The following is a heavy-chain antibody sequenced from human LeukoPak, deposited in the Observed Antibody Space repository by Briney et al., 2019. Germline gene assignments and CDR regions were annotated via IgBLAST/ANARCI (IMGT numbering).Heavy chain of an antibody. D-gene: IGHD3-16*01. V-gene: IGHV3-7*01. J-gene: IGHJ4*02. CDR1: GFTFSSHA. CDR2: IKQEGSEK. CDR3: ARIRSYVWGSFEY. Sequence: GGALRLSCAATGFTFSSHAMSWVRQGPGTGLGWVANIKQEGSEKYYVDSVKGRFTIYRDNAKNSMYMQMNSLRAEDTAVYYCARIRSYVWGSFEYWGQRTLVTV.